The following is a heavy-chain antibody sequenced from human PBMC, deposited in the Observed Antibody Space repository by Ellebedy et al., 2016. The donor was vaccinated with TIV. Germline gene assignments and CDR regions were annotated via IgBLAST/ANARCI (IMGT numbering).Heavy chain of an antibody. Sequence: GGSLRLSCAASGFTFSNFGMHWVRQAPGKGLEWLSIIWDDGSNKFYADSVEGRFTVSRDNSKNTVYLQMTSLRVEDTAVYYCAKEMLYYDSRGQAFDLWGQGTMVTVSS. D-gene: IGHD3-22*01. CDR3: AKEMLYYDSRGQAFDL. CDR2: IWDDGSNK. J-gene: IGHJ3*01. CDR1: GFTFSNFG. V-gene: IGHV3-33*06.